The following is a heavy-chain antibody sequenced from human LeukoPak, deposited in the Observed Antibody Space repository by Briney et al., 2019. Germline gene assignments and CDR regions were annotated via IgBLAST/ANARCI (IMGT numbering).Heavy chain of an antibody. CDR2: IYYSGST. Sequence: ETLSLTCTVSGGSISSYYWNWIRQPPGKGLEWIGYIYYSGSTKYNPSLKSRVTISIDTSKNQFSLKLSSVTAADTAVYYCARGGYSSSWYHFDYWGQGTLVTVSS. V-gene: IGHV4-59*01. D-gene: IGHD6-13*01. CDR3: ARGGYSSSWYHFDY. J-gene: IGHJ4*02. CDR1: GGSISSYY.